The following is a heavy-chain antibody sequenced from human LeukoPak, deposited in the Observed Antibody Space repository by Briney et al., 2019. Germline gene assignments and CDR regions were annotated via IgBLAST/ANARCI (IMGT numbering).Heavy chain of an antibody. J-gene: IGHJ3*02. CDR2: INSDGSIT. CDR1: GFTFTTYW. CDR3: AKGGLLAFDI. Sequence: GGSLRLSCAASGFTFTTYWMHWVRQAPGKGLVWVSHINSDGSITSYADSVKGRFTISRDNAKNTLYLQMNSLRAEDTAVYYCAKGGLLAFDIWGQGTMVTVSS. V-gene: IGHV3-74*01. D-gene: IGHD2-15*01.